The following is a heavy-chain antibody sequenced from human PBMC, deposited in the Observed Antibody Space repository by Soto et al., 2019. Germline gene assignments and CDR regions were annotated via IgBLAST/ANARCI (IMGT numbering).Heavy chain of an antibody. CDR2: IYWKDDK. V-gene: IGHV2-5*01. J-gene: IGHJ4*02. D-gene: IGHD2-15*01. Sequence: QITLKESGPTLVKPTQTLTLTCTFSGFSLSTSGVGVGWIRQPPGKALEWLALIYWKDDKRYSPSLKSRLTITKDTSKNQLVLTMTNMDPVDTATYYCARPIVVVVAAATTFDYWGQGTLVTVSS. CDR1: GFSLSTSGVG. CDR3: ARPIVVVVAAATTFDY.